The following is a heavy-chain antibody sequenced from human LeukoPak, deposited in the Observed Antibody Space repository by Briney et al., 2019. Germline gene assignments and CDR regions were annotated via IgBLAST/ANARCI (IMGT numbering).Heavy chain of an antibody. J-gene: IGHJ5*02. D-gene: IGHD3-3*01. Sequence: PSETLSLTCAVSGYSISSGYYWGWIRQPPGKGLEWIGSMYHSGSTYYNPSLKSRVTISVDTSKNQFSLKLSSVTAADTAVYYCARATEDLWSGYWVPRWFDPWGQGTLVTVSS. V-gene: IGHV4-38-2*01. CDR1: GYSISSGYY. CDR3: ARATEDLWSGYWVPRWFDP. CDR2: MYHSGST.